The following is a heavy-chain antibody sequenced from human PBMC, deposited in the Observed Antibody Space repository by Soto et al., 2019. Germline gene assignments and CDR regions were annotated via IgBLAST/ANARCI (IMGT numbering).Heavy chain of an antibody. V-gene: IGHV3-30*18. Sequence: QVQLVESGGGVVQPGRSLRLSCAASGFSFSNRAMHWVRQAPGKGLEWVAFISFDGSDKYYADSVKGRCTISRDNSKNTVYLQMNSRTSEDTAVYFCAKDNPAVDYWGQGTLVTVSS. J-gene: IGHJ4*02. CDR2: ISFDGSDK. CDR3: AKDNPAVDY. CDR1: GFSFSNRA.